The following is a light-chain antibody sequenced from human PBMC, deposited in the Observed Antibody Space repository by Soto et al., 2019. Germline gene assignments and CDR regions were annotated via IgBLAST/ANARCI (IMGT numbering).Light chain of an antibody. CDR1: RSNIGSNT. J-gene: IGLJ2*01. CDR3: AAWDDSLNGYVV. V-gene: IGLV1-44*01. Sequence: QSVLTQPPSASGTPGQRVTISCSGSRSNIGSNTVNWYQQLPGTAPKLLIYSNNQRPSGVPGRFSGSKSGTSASLAISGLQSEDEADYYCAAWDDSLNGYVVFGGGTKVTVL. CDR2: SNN.